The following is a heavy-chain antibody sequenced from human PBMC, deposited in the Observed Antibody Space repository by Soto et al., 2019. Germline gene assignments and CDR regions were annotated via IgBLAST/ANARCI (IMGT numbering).Heavy chain of an antibody. Sequence: GGSLRLSCAASGFTFSDYYMSWIRQAPGKGLEWVSYISSSGSTIYYADSVKGRFTISRDNAKNSLYLQMNSLRAEDTAVYYCARDSRWAQSLKNYYYYYMDVWGKGTTVTVSS. CDR3: ARDSRWAQSLKNYYYYYMDV. CDR1: GFTFSDYY. V-gene: IGHV3-11*01. D-gene: IGHD1-26*01. J-gene: IGHJ6*03. CDR2: ISSSGSTI.